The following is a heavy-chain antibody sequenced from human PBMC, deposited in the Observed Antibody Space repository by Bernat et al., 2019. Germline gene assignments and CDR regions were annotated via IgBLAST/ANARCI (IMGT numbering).Heavy chain of an antibody. V-gene: IGHV6-1*01. CDR1: GDSVSSNSAA. J-gene: IGHJ5*02. D-gene: IGHD2-15*01. CDR3: ARERADVVVVVAASNWFDP. Sequence: QVQLQQSGPGLVKPSQTLSLTCAISGDSVSSNSAAWNWIRQSPSRGLEWLGKTYYRSKWYNDYAVSVKSRITIHPDTSKNQFSLQLNSVTHEDTAVYYCARERADVVVVVAASNWFDPWGQGTLVTVSS. CDR2: TYYRSKWYN.